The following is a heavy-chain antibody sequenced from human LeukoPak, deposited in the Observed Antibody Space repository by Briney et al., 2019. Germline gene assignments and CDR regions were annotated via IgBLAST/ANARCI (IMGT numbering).Heavy chain of an antibody. V-gene: IGHV1-18*01. CDR1: GYTFTSYG. J-gene: IGHJ4*02. Sequence: VASVKVSCKASGYTFTSYGISWVRQAPGQGLEWMGWISAYNGNTNYAQKLQGRVTMTTDTSTSTAYMELRSLRSDDTAVYYCAREPGSGSYWDVAYYFDYWGQGTLVTVSS. CDR2: ISAYNGNT. D-gene: IGHD3-10*01. CDR3: AREPGSGSYWDVAYYFDY.